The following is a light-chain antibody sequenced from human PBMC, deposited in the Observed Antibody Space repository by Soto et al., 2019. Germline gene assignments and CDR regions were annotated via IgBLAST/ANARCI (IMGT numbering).Light chain of an antibody. Sequence: EIVLTQSPGTLSLSPGERATLSGRASQSVSSSYLAWYQQKPGQAPRLLIYAASTRATGIPDRFSGSGSGTDFALTISRLEPEDFAVDYCQQYGSSVYTFGQGTKLEIK. CDR2: AAS. CDR3: QQYGSSVYT. CDR1: QSVSSSY. V-gene: IGKV3-20*01. J-gene: IGKJ2*01.